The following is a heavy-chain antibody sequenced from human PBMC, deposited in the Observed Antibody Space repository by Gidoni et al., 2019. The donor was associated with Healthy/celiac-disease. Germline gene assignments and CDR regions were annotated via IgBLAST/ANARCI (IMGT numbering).Heavy chain of an antibody. J-gene: IGHJ4*02. Sequence: QLQLQESGPGLVKPSHTLSLTCTVSGCSISSGGYYWSWIRQHPGKGLEWIGYIDYSGSTYYNPSLKSRVTISVDTSKNQFSLKLSSVTAADTAVYYCASGTSRGNPDYWGQGTLVTVSS. CDR2: IDYSGST. D-gene: IGHD1-1*01. CDR1: GCSISSGGYY. V-gene: IGHV4-31*03. CDR3: ASGTSRGNPDY.